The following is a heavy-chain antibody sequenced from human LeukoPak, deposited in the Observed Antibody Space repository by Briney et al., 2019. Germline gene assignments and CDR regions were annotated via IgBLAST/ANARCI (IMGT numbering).Heavy chain of an antibody. Sequence: SETLSLTCTVSGYSISSGYYWGWIRQPPGKGLEWIGSIYHSGSTYYNPSLKSRVTISVDKSKNQFSLKLSSVTAADTAVYYCAAMGIAVAGTLDYWGQGTLVTVSS. V-gene: IGHV4-38-2*02. CDR1: GYSISSGYY. D-gene: IGHD6-19*01. J-gene: IGHJ4*02. CDR2: IYHSGST. CDR3: AAMGIAVAGTLDY.